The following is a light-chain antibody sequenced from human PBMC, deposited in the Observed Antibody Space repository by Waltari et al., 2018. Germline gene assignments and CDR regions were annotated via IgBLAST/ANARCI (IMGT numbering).Light chain of an antibody. CDR3: QQYDSFPLT. J-gene: IGKJ4*01. CDR1: QSISSW. CDR2: RAS. V-gene: IGKV1-5*03. Sequence: EIQMNQSPSTLSASIQDTITITCPARQSISSWLAWYQQKPGKAPKVLFFRASTLEDGVPSRFSGGGSGTKFTLIISILRPDDFATYYCQQYDSFPLTFGGGTRVEIK.